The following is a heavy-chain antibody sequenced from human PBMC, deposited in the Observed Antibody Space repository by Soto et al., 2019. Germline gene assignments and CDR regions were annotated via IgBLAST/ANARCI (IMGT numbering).Heavy chain of an antibody. Sequence: QVQLVESGGGVVQPGTSLRLSCAASGFTFSSYAIHWVLQAPGKGLEWLAVISYDENNKYYADSVKGRFTISRDNSKNTLYLQVNSLRSEDTAVYYCARDWMTGSGRNWATIRFDPWGQGTLVTVSS. CDR1: GFTFSSYA. CDR3: ARDWMTGSGRNWATIRFDP. V-gene: IGHV3-30-3*01. J-gene: IGHJ5*02. CDR2: ISYDENNK. D-gene: IGHD3-10*01.